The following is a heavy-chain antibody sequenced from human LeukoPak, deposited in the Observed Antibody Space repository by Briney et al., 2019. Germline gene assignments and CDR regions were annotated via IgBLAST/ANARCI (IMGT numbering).Heavy chain of an antibody. D-gene: IGHD3-22*01. J-gene: IGHJ4*02. Sequence: ASVKVSCKASGYTFTSYDINWVRRATGQGLELMGWMNPNSGNTGYAQKFQGRVTITRNTSISTAYMELSSLRSEDTAVYYCARYYYDSSGYYYVFDYWGQGTLVTVSS. CDR1: GYTFTSYD. CDR3: ARYYYDSSGYYYVFDY. CDR2: MNPNSGNT. V-gene: IGHV1-8*03.